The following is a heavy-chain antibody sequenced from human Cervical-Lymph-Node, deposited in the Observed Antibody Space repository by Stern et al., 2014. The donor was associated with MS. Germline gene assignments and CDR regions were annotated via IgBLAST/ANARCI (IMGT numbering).Heavy chain of an antibody. CDR2: ISSSSSYI. V-gene: IGHV3-21*01. J-gene: IGHJ5*02. CDR1: GFTFSSYS. CDR3: ARDRGYSYGFRWFDP. D-gene: IGHD5-18*01. Sequence: VQLVQSGGGLVKPGGSLRLSCAASGFTFSSYSMNWVRQAPGKGLEWVSSISSSSSYIYYADSVKGRFTISRDNAKNSLYLQMNSLRAEDTAVYYCARDRGYSYGFRWFDPWGQGTLVTVSS.